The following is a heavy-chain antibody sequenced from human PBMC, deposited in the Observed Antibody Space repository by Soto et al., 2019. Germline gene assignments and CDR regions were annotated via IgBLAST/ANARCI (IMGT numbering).Heavy chain of an antibody. V-gene: IGHV5-51*01. CDR3: ARADYGDYYYYYMDV. Sequence: PGESLKISCKGSGYSFTSYWIGWVRQMPGKGLEWMGIIYPGDSDTRYSPSFQGQVTISADKSISTAYLQWSSLKASDTAMYYCARADYGDYYYYYMDVWGKGTKVTVSS. J-gene: IGHJ6*03. D-gene: IGHD4-17*01. CDR1: GYSFTSYW. CDR2: IYPGDSDT.